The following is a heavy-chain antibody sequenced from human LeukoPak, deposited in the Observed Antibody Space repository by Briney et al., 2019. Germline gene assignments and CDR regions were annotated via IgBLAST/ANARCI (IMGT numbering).Heavy chain of an antibody. J-gene: IGHJ4*02. Sequence: ASVKVSCKASGYTFTSYGISWVRQAPGQGLEWMGWISAYNGNTNYAQKLQGRVTMTTDTSPSTAYMELRSLRSDDTAVYYCARDLRDIVAVPAAEYFDYWGQGTLVTVSS. CDR3: ARDLRDIVAVPAAEYFDY. V-gene: IGHV1-18*01. CDR1: GYTFTSYG. CDR2: ISAYNGNT. D-gene: IGHD2-2*01.